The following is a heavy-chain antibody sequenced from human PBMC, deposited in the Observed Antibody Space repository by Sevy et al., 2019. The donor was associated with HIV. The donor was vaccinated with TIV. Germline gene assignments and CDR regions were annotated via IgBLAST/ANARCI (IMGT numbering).Heavy chain of an antibody. CDR2: IYYNGST. CDR1: GGSFNSYY. Sequence: SETLSLTCTVSGGSFNSYYWSWIRQPPGKGLEWIGYIYYNGSTNSNPSLRGRVTISAHTSKNQLSLKLKSATTADTAMYYCARGKVVFDYWSQGTLVTVSS. D-gene: IGHD2-2*01. J-gene: IGHJ4*02. CDR3: ARGKVVFDY. V-gene: IGHV4-59*01.